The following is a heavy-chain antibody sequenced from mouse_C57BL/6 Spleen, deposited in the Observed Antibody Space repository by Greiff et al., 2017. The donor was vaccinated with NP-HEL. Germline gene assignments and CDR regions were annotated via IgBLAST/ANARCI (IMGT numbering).Heavy chain of an antibody. CDR1: GYTFTSYW. Sequence: VHLVESGAELAKPGASVKLSCKASGYTFTSYWMHWVKQRPGQGLEWIGYINPSSGYTKYNQKFKDKATLTADKSSSTTYMQLSSLTYEDSAVYDCARETTVVFDYWGQGTTLTVSS. J-gene: IGHJ2*01. CDR2: INPSSGYT. CDR3: ARETTVVFDY. D-gene: IGHD1-1*01. V-gene: IGHV1-7*01.